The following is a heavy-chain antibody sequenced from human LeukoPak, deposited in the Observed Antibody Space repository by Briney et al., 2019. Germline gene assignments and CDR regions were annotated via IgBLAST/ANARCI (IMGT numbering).Heavy chain of an antibody. D-gene: IGHD4-17*01. CDR1: GFTVSSND. J-gene: IGHJ4*02. V-gene: IGHV3-53*01. CDR2: IYSGGST. CDR3: ARVVDHDYGDYYLDY. Sequence: GGSLRLSCAASGFTVSSNDMSWVRQAPGKGLECISVIYSGGSTNYADSVKGRLTISRDNSKNTLYLQMNSLRAEDTAVYYCARVVDHDYGDYYLDYWGQGTLVTVSS.